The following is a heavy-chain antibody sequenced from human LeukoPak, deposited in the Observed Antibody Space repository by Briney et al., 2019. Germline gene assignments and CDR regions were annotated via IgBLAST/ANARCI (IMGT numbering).Heavy chain of an antibody. CDR3: ARRGYSSPPLKYYYYYYMDV. CDR2: INHSGST. D-gene: IGHD6-13*01. Sequence: SETLSLTCAVYGGSFSGYYWSWIRQPPGKGLEWIGEINHSGSTNYNPSLKSRVTISVDTSKNQFSLKLSSVTAADTAVYYCARRGYSSPPLKYYYYYYMDVWGKGTTVTVSS. CDR1: GGSFSGYY. J-gene: IGHJ6*03. V-gene: IGHV4-34*01.